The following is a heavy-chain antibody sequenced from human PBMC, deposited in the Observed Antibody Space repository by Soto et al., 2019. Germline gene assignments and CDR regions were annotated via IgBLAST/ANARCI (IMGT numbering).Heavy chain of an antibody. Sequence: PGASLKISCKGSGYSFTNYWIRWVRQLPGTGLEWMGRIDPSDSYTNYSPSFQGHVTISADKSISTAYLQWSSLKASDTAMYYCAGYKSNYYDSSGHQEEYWGRGTLVAVSS. CDR1: GYSFTNYW. CDR2: IDPSDSYT. J-gene: IGHJ4*02. CDR3: AGYKSNYYDSSGHQEEY. D-gene: IGHD3-22*01. V-gene: IGHV5-10-1*01.